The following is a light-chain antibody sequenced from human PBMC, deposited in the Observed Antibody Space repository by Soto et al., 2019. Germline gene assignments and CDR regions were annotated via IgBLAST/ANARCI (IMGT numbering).Light chain of an antibody. V-gene: IGLV2-14*01. J-gene: IGLJ1*01. Sequence: QSALTQPAFVSGSPGQSITISCTGTNSDVGGYNFVSWYQQHPGKVPKLMIYDVTNRPSGVSNRFSGSKSGNTASLTISGLQAEDEADYSCSSYTSSSTLVFGTGTKLTVL. CDR2: DVT. CDR1: NSDVGGYNF. CDR3: SSYTSSSTLV.